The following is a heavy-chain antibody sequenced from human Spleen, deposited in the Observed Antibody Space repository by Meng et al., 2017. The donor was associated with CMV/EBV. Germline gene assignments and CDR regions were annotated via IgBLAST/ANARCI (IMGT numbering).Heavy chain of an antibody. D-gene: IGHD6-13*01. CDR2: ISSSSSYI. CDR1: GFTFSSYS. CDR3: ARSYSSSGPWFDP. J-gene: IGHJ5*02. Sequence: GESLKISCAASGFTFSSYSMNWVRQAPGKGLEWVSSISSSSSYIYYADSVKGRFTISRDNAKNSLYLQMNSLRAEDTAVYYCARSYSSSGPWFDPWGQGTLVTVSS. V-gene: IGHV3-21*01.